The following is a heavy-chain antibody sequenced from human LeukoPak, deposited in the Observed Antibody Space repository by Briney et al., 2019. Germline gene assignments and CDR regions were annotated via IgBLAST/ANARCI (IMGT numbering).Heavy chain of an antibody. J-gene: IGHJ4*02. CDR3: ARDVLYDGSGYYSDY. V-gene: IGHV3-20*04. D-gene: IGHD3-22*01. CDR1: GFTFDEYA. CDR2: INWNGGST. Sequence: GGSLRLSCAASGFTFDEYAMSWALQAPGKGLDWVSGINWNGGSTGYSDSVKGRFTISRDNTKNSLYLQMNSLRAEDTALYYCARDVLYDGSGYYSDYWGQGTLVTVSS.